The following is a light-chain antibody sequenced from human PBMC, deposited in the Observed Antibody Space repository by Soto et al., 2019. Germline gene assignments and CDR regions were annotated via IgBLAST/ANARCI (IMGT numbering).Light chain of an antibody. Sequence: DIVMTQSPDSLAVSLGESAAINCKSSQSALYSSNNKNYLAWYQQKPGQPPKLLIYWASTRESGVPDRFSGSGSGTDFTLTISILQAEDVAVYYCQQYYSTPPTFGGGTKVEIK. CDR3: QQYYSTPPT. V-gene: IGKV4-1*01. CDR1: QSALYSSNNKNY. J-gene: IGKJ4*01. CDR2: WAS.